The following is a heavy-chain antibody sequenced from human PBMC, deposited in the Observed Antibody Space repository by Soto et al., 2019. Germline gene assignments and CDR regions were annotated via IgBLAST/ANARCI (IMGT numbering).Heavy chain of an antibody. J-gene: IGHJ6*02. CDR2: IKEDGSDK. CDR3: TRDMKV. CDR1: GFTFSDYW. Sequence: PGGSLRLSCAASGFTFSDYWMTCVRQAPGKGLEWVANIKEDGSDKYYVDSVKGRFTISRDNAKNSLYLQMNSLRAEDTAVYFCTRDMKVWGQGATVT. V-gene: IGHV3-7*01.